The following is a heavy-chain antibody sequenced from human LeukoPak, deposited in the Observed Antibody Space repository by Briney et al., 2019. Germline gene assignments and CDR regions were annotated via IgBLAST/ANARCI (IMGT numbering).Heavy chain of an antibody. D-gene: IGHD3-22*01. CDR1: GFTFSSYS. J-gene: IGHJ3*02. CDR3: ARGGLGIVVVTADAFDI. V-gene: IGHV3-48*04. CDR2: ISSSSSTI. Sequence: GGSLRLSCAASGFTFSSYSMNWVRQAPGKGLEWVSYISSSSSTIYYADSAKGRFTISRDNAKNSLYLQMNSLRAEDTAVYYCARGGLGIVVVTADAFDIWGQGTMVTVSS.